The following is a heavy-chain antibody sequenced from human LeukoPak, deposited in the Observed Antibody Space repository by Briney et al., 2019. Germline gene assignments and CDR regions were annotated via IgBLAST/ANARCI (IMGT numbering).Heavy chain of an antibody. CDR3: ARDRTRGYYFDY. J-gene: IGHJ4*02. Sequence: PGGSLRLSCAASGFTFSSYWMHWVRQAPGKGLVWVSHINSDGSSTSYADSVKGRFTISRDNAKNTLYLQMNRLRAEDTAVYYCARDRTRGYYFDYWGQGTLVTVSS. V-gene: IGHV3-74*01. CDR2: INSDGSST. CDR1: GFTFSSYW. D-gene: IGHD3-16*01.